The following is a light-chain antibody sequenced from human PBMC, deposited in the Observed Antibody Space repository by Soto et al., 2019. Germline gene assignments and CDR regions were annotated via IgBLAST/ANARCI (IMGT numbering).Light chain of an antibody. V-gene: IGKV3-20*01. CDR1: QSVSSSY. Sequence: EIVLTQSPGTLSLSPGERATLSCRASQSVSSSYLAWYQQKPGQAPRLLIYGASSRATGIPDRFSGSGSGTTFTLTISSLEDEDFAVYYCQQYGSSPPYTFGPGTKVDIK. J-gene: IGKJ3*01. CDR3: QQYGSSPPYT. CDR2: GAS.